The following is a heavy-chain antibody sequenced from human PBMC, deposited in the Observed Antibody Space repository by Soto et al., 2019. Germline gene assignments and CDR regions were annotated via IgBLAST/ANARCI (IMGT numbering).Heavy chain of an antibody. CDR2: INPYSGGA. D-gene: IGHD2-21*01. V-gene: IGHV1-2*02. CDR1: GCAFPDYL. CDR3: ARLMHYSHSGGSSHSGFDM. J-gene: IGHJ3*02. Sequence: ASVKLACTPSGCAFPDYLIRCVGNATGRVLCCIGWINPYSGGADLSQKFQGRVTMTRDTSISTAYMEVSSLRSDDTAVFYCARLMHYSHSGGSSHSGFDMWGQGTLVTGSS.